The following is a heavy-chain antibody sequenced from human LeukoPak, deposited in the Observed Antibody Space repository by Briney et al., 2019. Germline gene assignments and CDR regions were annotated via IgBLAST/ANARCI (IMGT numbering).Heavy chain of an antibody. V-gene: IGHV4-61*02. J-gene: IGHJ4*02. CDR3: ARTYYGSGSYDVRAWYFDY. Sequence: SQTLSLTCTVSGGSISSGSYYWSWIRQPAGKGLEWIGRVYTSGSTNYNPSLKSRVTISVDTSKNQFSLKLSSVTAADTAVYYCARTYYGSGSYDVRAWYFDYWGQGTLVTVSS. D-gene: IGHD3-10*01. CDR2: VYTSGST. CDR1: GGSISSGSYY.